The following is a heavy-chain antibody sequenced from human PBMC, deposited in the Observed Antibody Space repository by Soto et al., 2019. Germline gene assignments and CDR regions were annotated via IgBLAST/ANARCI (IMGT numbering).Heavy chain of an antibody. CDR3: ASVRLAAAGTSWFDP. D-gene: IGHD6-13*01. Sequence: SETLSLTCAVYGGSFSGYYWSWIRQPPGKGLEWIGEINHSGSTNYNPSLKSRVTISVDTSKNQFSLKLSSVTAADTAVYYCASVRLAAAGTSWFDPWGQGTLVT. CDR1: GGSFSGYY. CDR2: INHSGST. J-gene: IGHJ5*02. V-gene: IGHV4-34*01.